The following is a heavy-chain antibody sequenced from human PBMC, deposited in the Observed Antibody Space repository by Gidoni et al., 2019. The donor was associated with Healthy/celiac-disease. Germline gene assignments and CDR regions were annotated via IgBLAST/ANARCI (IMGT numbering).Heavy chain of an antibody. CDR3: ARDHENDYGDYLYYGMDV. D-gene: IGHD4-17*01. J-gene: IGHJ6*02. Sequence: QVQLVQSGAEVKKPGASVKVSCKASGYTFTSYAMHWVRQAPGQRLEWMGWINAGNGNTKYSQKFQGRVTITRDTSASTAYMELSSLRSEDTAVYYCARDHENDYGDYLYYGMDVWGQGTTVTVSS. CDR1: GYTFTSYA. V-gene: IGHV1-3*01. CDR2: INAGNGNT.